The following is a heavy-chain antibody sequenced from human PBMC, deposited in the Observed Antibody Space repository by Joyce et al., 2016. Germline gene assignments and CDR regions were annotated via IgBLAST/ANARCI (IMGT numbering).Heavy chain of an antibody. Sequence: LLESGGALVQPGGSLTLSCAGCGFTFHTFDMSWVRQAPGKGLDWGSSIGGRGGERSYAESVKGRFTISRDNSKGTLFLTKTSLRAEDTAVYFCAKAGGWLRSKRYFGQWGQGTLVTVSS. V-gene: IGHV3-23*01. CDR1: GFTFHTFD. D-gene: IGHD5-12*01. CDR2: IGGRGGER. J-gene: IGHJ4*02. CDR3: AKAGGWLRSKRYFGQ.